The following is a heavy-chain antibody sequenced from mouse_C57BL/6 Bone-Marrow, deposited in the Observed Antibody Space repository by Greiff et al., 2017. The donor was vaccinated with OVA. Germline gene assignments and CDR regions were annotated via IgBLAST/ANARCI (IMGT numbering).Heavy chain of an antibody. CDR1: GYTFTSYW. V-gene: IGHV1-50*01. Sequence: QVQLQQSGAELVKPGASVKLSCKASGYTFTSYWMQWVKQRPGQGLEWIGEIDPSDSYTNYNQKFKGKATLTVDTSSSTAYMQLSSLTSEDSAVYYCARGLRLRDFDYWGQGTTLTVSS. CDR3: ARGLRLRDFDY. CDR2: IDPSDSYT. J-gene: IGHJ2*01. D-gene: IGHD3-2*02.